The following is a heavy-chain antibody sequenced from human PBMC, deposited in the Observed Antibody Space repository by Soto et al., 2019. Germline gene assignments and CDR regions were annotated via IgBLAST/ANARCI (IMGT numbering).Heavy chain of an antibody. CDR2: INHSGST. Sequence: PSETLSLTCAVYGGSFSGYYWSWIRQPPGKGLEWIGEINHSGSTNYNPSLKSRVTISVDTSKNQFSLKLSSVTAADTAVYYCARTPLYSTKHRYYYRMDVWGQGTTVTVSS. D-gene: IGHD6-13*01. CDR1: GGSFSGYY. CDR3: ARTPLYSTKHRYYYRMDV. J-gene: IGHJ6*02. V-gene: IGHV4-34*01.